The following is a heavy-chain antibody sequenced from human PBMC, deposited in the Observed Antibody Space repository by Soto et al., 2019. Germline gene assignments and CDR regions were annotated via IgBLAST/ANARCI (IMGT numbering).Heavy chain of an antibody. CDR2: ISAYSGKT. Sequence: QVQLMQSGAEVKKPGASVKVSCKTSVYMFISWVRQAPGQGPEWMGWISAYSGKTQYSQNFQDRFTMTTDTSTNTAYMELRSLRSEDTAIYYCAVDGSGSTADYYYYYGLDVWGQGTTVTVSS. V-gene: IGHV1-18*01. J-gene: IGHJ6*02. CDR1: VYMF. D-gene: IGHD3-22*01. CDR3: AVDGSGSTADYYYYYGLDV.